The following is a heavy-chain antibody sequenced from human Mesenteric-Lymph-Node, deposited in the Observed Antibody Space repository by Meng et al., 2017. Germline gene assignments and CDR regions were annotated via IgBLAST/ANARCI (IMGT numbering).Heavy chain of an antibody. CDR3: ARDFRFLEWTFSGMDV. CDR2: ITDGGTA. J-gene: IGHJ6*02. V-gene: IGHV3-15*01. CDR1: GFTFNYAW. D-gene: IGHD3-3*01. Sequence: GESLKISCAASGFTFNYAWMNWVRQAPGKGLEWVGRITDGGTADYATPVPGRFTISRDDSKNTLYLQINTLETEDTAVYYCARDFRFLEWTFSGMDVWGQGTTVTVSS.